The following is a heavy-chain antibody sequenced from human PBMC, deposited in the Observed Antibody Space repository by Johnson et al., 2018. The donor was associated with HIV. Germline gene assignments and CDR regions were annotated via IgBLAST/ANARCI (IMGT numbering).Heavy chain of an antibody. CDR3: AKDRWFGRGPDAFDI. CDR2: IKPDGSEK. Sequence: EVQLVESGGGVVRPGGSLRLSCAASGFTFDDYGMSWVRQAPGKGLEWVANIKPDGSEKYYLDSVKGRFTISRDNSKNSLYLQMNSLRAEDTAVYYCAKDRWFGRGPDAFDIWGQGTMVTVSS. J-gene: IGHJ3*02. V-gene: IGHV3-7*03. D-gene: IGHD3-10*01. CDR1: GFTFDDYG.